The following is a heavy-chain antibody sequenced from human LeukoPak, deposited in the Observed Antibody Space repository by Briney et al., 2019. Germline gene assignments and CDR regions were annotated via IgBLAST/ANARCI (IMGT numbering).Heavy chain of an antibody. Sequence: GGSLRLSCAASGFTFSSYAMHWVRQAPGKGLEWVAVISYDGSNKYYADSVKGRFTISRDNSKNTLYLQMNSLRAEDTAVYYCANPRPGSSGWYTEGIYYWGQGTLVTVSS. CDR1: GFTFSSYA. D-gene: IGHD6-19*01. J-gene: IGHJ4*02. CDR3: ANPRPGSSGWYTEGIYY. CDR2: ISYDGSNK. V-gene: IGHV3-30*04.